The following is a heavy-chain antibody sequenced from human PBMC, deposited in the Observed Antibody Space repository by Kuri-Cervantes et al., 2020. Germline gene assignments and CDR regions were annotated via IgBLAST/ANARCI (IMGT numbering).Heavy chain of an antibody. D-gene: IGHD5-24*01. Sequence: SETLSLTCTVSGGSISSGSYSWGWIRQPPGKGLESIGTIYYSGSTYYNPSLKSRVTISVDTSKNQFSLKLSSVTAADTAVYYCARWMATIEGAFDIWGQGTMVTVSS. CDR1: GGSISSGSYS. V-gene: IGHV4-39*07. J-gene: IGHJ3*02. CDR3: ARWMATIEGAFDI. CDR2: IYYSGST.